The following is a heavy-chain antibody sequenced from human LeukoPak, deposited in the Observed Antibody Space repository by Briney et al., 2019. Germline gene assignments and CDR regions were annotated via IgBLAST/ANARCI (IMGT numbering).Heavy chain of an antibody. CDR3: ARGSYGSGNYYLGDAFDL. D-gene: IGHD3-10*01. CDR2: IYRGGST. Sequence: GGSLRLSCAASGFSVSSNYVNWVRQAPGKGLEWVSAIYRGGSTYYADSVRGRFTISRDSSKNTLYLQMNSLRDEDTAVYYCARGSYGSGNYYLGDAFDLWGQGTMVTVSS. J-gene: IGHJ3*01. CDR1: GFSVSSNY. V-gene: IGHV3-53*01.